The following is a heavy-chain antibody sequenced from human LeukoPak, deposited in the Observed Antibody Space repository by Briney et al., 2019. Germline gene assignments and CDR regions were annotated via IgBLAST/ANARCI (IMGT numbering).Heavy chain of an antibody. CDR2: IYYSGST. J-gene: IGHJ4*02. D-gene: IGHD6-13*01. CDR3: ARVGIAAAGTLPLDY. Sequence: SETLSLTCTVSGGSISSGDYYWSWIRQPPGKGLEWIGYIYYSGSTYYNPSLKSRVTISVDTSKNQFSLKLSSVTAADTAVYYCARVGIAAAGTLPLDYWGQGTLVTVSS. V-gene: IGHV4-30-4*01. CDR1: GGSISSGDYY.